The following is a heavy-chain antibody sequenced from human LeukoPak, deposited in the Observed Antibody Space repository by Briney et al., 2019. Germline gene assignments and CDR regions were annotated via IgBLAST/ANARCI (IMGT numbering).Heavy chain of an antibody. CDR2: IYHSGST. J-gene: IGHJ6*03. Sequence: PSETLSLTCAVSGGSISSSNWWSWVRQPPGKGLEWIGEIYHSGSTNYNPSLKSRVTISVDKSKNQFSLKLSSVTAADTAVYYCARVQGGGWYVYAYYYYMDVWGKGTTVTVSS. D-gene: IGHD6-19*01. V-gene: IGHV4-4*02. CDR1: GGSISSSNW. CDR3: ARVQGGGWYVYAYYYYMDV.